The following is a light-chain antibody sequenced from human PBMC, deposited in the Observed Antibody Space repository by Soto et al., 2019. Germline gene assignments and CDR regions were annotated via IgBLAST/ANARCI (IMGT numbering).Light chain of an antibody. CDR3: LQYDNLWGA. Sequence: EVVLTQSPGTLSLSPGESATLLCRASQSVTSNYLAWYQQKPGQAPRLLISAATSRATGVPDRFSGSGSGTDFTLTISRLEPEDFAVYYCLQYDNLWGAFGHGTTVDIK. CDR1: QSVTSNY. J-gene: IGKJ3*01. V-gene: IGKV3-20*01. CDR2: AAT.